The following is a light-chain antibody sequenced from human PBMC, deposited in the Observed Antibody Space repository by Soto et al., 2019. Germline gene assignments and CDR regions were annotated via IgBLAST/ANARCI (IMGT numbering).Light chain of an antibody. CDR2: LGS. CDR3: MQALQTPYT. CDR1: QSLLHSKGYNY. Sequence: IVMTQSPLSLPVTPGEPTSISCRSSQSLLHSKGYNYLDWYLQKPGQSPQLLIYLGSNRASGVPDRFSGSGSGADFTLKINRVEAEDVGVYYCMQALQTPYTFGQGTKLEIK. J-gene: IGKJ2*01. V-gene: IGKV2-28*01.